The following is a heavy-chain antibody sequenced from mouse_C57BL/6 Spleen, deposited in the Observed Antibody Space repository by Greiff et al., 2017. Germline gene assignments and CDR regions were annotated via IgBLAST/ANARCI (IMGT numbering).Heavy chain of an antibody. J-gene: IGHJ3*01. CDR2: ISYDGSN. CDR1: GYSITSGYY. CDR3: ARDGYDYDKVFAY. D-gene: IGHD2-4*01. Sequence: DVQLQESGPGLVKPSQSLSLTCSVTGYSITSGYYWNWIRQFPGNKLEWMGYISYDGSNNYNPSLKNRISITRDTSKNQFFLKLNSVTTEDTATYYCARDGYDYDKVFAYWGQGTLVTVSA. V-gene: IGHV3-6*01.